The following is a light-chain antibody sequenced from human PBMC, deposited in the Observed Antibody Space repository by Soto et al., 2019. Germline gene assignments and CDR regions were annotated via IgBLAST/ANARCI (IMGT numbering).Light chain of an antibody. V-gene: IGLV1-40*01. Sequence: QSVLTQPPSVSGAPGQRVTISCTGSSSNIGAGYDVHWYQQLPGTAPKFLIYGNSNRPSGVPDRFSGSKSGTSASLAFTGLQAEDEADYYCQSYDSSLSGFYVFGTGTKVTVL. CDR1: SSNIGAGYD. CDR3: QSYDSSLSGFYV. J-gene: IGLJ1*01. CDR2: GNS.